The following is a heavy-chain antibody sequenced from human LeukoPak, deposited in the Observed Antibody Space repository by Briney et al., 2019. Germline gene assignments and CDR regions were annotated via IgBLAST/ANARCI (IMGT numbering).Heavy chain of an antibody. D-gene: IGHD2-15*01. CDR1: GGSISSGSYY. CDR2: INHSGST. CDR3: ARLDSVVVAAFSLDY. J-gene: IGHJ4*02. V-gene: IGHV4-39*07. Sequence: PSETLSLTCTVSGGSISSGSYYWSWIRQPPGKGLEWIGEINHSGSTNYNPSLKSRVTISVDTSKNQFSLKLSSVTAADTAVYYCARLDSVVVAAFSLDYWGQGTLVTVSS.